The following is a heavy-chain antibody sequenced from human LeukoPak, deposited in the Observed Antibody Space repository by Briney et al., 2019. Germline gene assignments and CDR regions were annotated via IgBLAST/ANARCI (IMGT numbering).Heavy chain of an antibody. CDR1: GGSFSGYY. V-gene: IGHV4-34*01. CDR2: INHSGST. J-gene: IGHJ4*02. Sequence: SETLSLTCAVYGGSFSGYYWSWIRQPPGKGLEWIGEINHSGSTNYNPSLKSRVTISVDTSKNQFSLKLSSVTAADTAVYYCARVLDYSAGLQDYWGQGTLVIVSS. CDR3: ARVLDYSAGLQDY. D-gene: IGHD4-11*01.